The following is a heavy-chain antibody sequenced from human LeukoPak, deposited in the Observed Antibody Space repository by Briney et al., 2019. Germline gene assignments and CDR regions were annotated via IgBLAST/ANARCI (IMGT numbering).Heavy chain of an antibody. CDR1: GGSISSGDYY. CDR3: ASQVEYYGGNSGYFDY. V-gene: IGHV4-30-4*08. Sequence: PSETLSLTCTVSGGSISSGDYYWSWIRQPPGKGLEWIGYIYYSGSTYYNPSLKSRVTISVDTSKNQFSLKLSSVTAADTAVYYCASQVEYYGGNSGYFDYWGQGTLVTVSS. J-gene: IGHJ4*02. CDR2: IYYSGST. D-gene: IGHD4-23*01.